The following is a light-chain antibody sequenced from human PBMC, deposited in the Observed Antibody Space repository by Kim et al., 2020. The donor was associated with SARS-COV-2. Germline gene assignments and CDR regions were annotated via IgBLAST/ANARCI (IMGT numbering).Light chain of an antibody. CDR2: GKN. Sequence: GQTVRITCQGDSLRSYDASWYQQKPGQAPVLVIYGKNNRPSGIPDRFSGSSSGNTASLTITGAQAEDEADYYCNSRDSSGNHLGVVFGGGTQLTVL. CDR3: NSRDSSGNHLGVV. CDR1: SLRSYD. J-gene: IGLJ2*01. V-gene: IGLV3-19*01.